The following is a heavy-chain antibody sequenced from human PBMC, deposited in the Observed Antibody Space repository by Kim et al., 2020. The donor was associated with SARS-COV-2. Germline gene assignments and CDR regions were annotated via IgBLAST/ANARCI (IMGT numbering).Heavy chain of an antibody. D-gene: IGHD3-10*02. Sequence: GGSLRLSCAASGFTFSSYWMTWVRQAPGKGLEWVANIKQDGSEEYYVDSVKGRFTISRDNTKKSLYLQLNSLRAEDTAIYYCVRDRRDTRLWSGFYFDYWGQGILLTVSS. J-gene: IGHJ4*02. CDR2: IKQDGSEE. V-gene: IGHV3-7*03. CDR3: VRDRRDTRLWSGFYFDY. CDR1: GFTFSSYW.